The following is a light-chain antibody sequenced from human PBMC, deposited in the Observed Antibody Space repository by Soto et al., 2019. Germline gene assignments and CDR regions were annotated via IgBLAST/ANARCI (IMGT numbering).Light chain of an antibody. Sequence: DIQLTQSPSSLSASVGDRVTITCRVSQGISSYLNWYQQKPGKAPKLLIYKASTLKSGVPSRFSGSGSGTGFTLTISSLQPDDFATYYCQHYNSYSEAFGQGTKVDIK. CDR1: QGISSY. CDR2: KAS. CDR3: QHYNSYSEA. J-gene: IGKJ1*01. V-gene: IGKV1-5*03.